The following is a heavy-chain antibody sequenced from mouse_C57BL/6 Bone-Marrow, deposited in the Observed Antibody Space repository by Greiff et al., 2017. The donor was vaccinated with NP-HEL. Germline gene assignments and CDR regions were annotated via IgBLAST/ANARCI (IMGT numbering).Heavy chain of an antibody. Sequence: VQLQQSGAELVRPGASVKLSCTASGFNIKDDYMHWVKQRPEQGLEWIGWIDPENGDTEYASKFQGKATITADTSSNTAYLQLSSLTSEDTAVYYCTYYYGSSPYYFHYWGQGTTLTVSS. CDR2: IDPENGDT. V-gene: IGHV14-4*01. CDR3: TYYYGSSPYYFHY. D-gene: IGHD1-1*01. J-gene: IGHJ2*01. CDR1: GFNIKDDY.